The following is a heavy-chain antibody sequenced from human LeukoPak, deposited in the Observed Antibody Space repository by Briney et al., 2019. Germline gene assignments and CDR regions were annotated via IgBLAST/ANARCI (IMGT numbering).Heavy chain of an antibody. CDR1: GGSISSYY. D-gene: IGHD1-26*01. V-gene: IGHV4-59*01. CDR2: IYYSGST. J-gene: IGHJ3*02. CDR3: ATRLLVGAGGDDAFDI. Sequence: SETLSLTCTVSGGSISSYYWSWIRQPPGKGLEWIGYIYYSGSTNYNPSLKSRVTISVDTSKNQFSLKLSSVTAADTAVYYCATRLLVGAGGDDAFDIWGQGTMVTVSS.